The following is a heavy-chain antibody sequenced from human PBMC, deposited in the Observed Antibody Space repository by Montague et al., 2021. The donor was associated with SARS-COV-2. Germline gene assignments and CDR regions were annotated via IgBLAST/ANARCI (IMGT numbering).Heavy chain of an antibody. D-gene: IGHD1/OR15-1a*01. V-gene: IGHV4-39*02. CDR2: IYFTGKT. Sequence: SETLSLTCSVSGDSISRSHYFWAWIRQPPGLGLEWIGSIYFTGKTYYHPSFKSRVTISIDTSKNHFSLRLSSVTAADSAVFYCARWGLNNAFDIWGLGTMIPLFS. CDR3: ARWGLNNAFDI. CDR1: GDSISRSHYF. J-gene: IGHJ3*02.